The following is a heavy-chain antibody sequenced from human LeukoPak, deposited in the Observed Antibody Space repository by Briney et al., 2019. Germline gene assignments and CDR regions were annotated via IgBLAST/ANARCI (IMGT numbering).Heavy chain of an antibody. D-gene: IGHD6-6*01. CDR2: INHSGIT. V-gene: IGHV4-34*01. Sequence: SETLSLTCTVYGGSFSGLYWSWIRQPPGKGLEWIGEINHSGITNYSPSLQSRVTISVDTSKNQFSLKLSSVTAADTAVYYCARGLYSSSSKWFDPWGQGTLVTVSS. J-gene: IGHJ5*02. CDR1: GGSFSGLY. CDR3: ARGLYSSSSKWFDP.